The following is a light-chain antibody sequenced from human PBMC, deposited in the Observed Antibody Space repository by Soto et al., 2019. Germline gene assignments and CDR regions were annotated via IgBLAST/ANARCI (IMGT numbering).Light chain of an antibody. CDR3: QQRSNWPIT. J-gene: IGKJ5*01. V-gene: IGKV3D-20*02. CDR1: ESLSPHS. CDR2: GPS. Sequence: IVLTQSPGTLSLSPGETATLSCRASESLSPHSIAWYQQKPGQAPRLLIYGPSGRATGIPDRIRGSGSGTEFTLTISSLEPEDFAVYYCQQRSNWPITFGQGIRLEIK.